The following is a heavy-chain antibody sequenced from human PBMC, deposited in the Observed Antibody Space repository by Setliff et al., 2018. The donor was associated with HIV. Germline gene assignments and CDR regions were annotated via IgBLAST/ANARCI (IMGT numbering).Heavy chain of an antibody. CDR1: GGSINSGNNY. V-gene: IGHV4-31*03. CDR2: IYYRGAT. Sequence: SETLSLTCTVSGGSINSGNNYWSWIRQRPGKGLEWIAYIYYRGATYYNPSLKSRVALSLDSSKNHFSLKLTSLTAADTAVYYCARTRVWADAGRYFDSWGQGTLVTVSS. CDR3: ARTRVWADAGRYFDS. J-gene: IGHJ4*02. D-gene: IGHD6-6*01.